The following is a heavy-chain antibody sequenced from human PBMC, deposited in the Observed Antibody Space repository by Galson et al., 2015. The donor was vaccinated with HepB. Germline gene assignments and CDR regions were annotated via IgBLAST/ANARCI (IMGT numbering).Heavy chain of an antibody. D-gene: IGHD2-15*01. V-gene: IGHV3-49*03. CDR2: IKSKTFGGTT. J-gene: IGHJ4*02. CDR3: TLGGAAAY. Sequence: SLRLSCAGSGFPFGNYAMSWFRQAPRKGLEWLGYIKSKTFGGTTQYAASVRGRFTISRDDSASLAYLQMNNLRIEDTAMYYCTLGGAAAYWGQGTLVTVSS. CDR1: GFPFGNYA.